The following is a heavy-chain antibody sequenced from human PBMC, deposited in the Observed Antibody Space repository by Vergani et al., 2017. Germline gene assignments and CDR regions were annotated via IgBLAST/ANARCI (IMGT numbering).Heavy chain of an antibody. CDR2: ISSSSSTI. J-gene: IGHJ6*03. CDR1: GFTFSSYS. V-gene: IGHV3-48*04. D-gene: IGHD1-1*01. CDR3: AKGGNWNDGGYYYYMDV. Sequence: EVQLVESGGGLVQPGGSLRLSCAASGFTFSSYSMNWVRQAPGKGLEWVSYISSSSSTIYYADSVKGRFTISRDNAKNSLYLQMNSLRAEDTAVYYGAKGGNWNDGGYYYYMDVWGKGTTVTVSS.